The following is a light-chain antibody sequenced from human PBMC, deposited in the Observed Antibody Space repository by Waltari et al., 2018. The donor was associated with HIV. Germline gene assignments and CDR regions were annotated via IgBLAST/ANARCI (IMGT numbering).Light chain of an antibody. CDR3: SSYTSSSTLGV. J-gene: IGLJ1*01. Sequence: QSALTQPASVSGSPGQPITISCTGTSSDIGGYNYVSWYQQHPGKAPKLMISDVSHRPAGVSNRFSGSKSGNTASLTISGLQAEDEADYYCSSYTSSSTLGVFGSGTKVTVL. V-gene: IGLV2-14*03. CDR1: SSDIGGYNY. CDR2: DVS.